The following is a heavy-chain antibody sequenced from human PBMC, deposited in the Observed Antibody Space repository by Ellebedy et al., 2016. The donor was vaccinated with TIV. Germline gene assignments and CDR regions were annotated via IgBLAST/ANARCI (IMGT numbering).Heavy chain of an antibody. V-gene: IGHV3-23*01. CDR1: GFTFSSYA. Sequence: GGSLRLSCAASGFTFSSYAMSWVRQAPGKGLEWVSAISGSGGSTYYADSVKGRFTISRDNSKNTLYLQMNSLRAEDTAVYYCAKDQGSVSEQPDLFDYWGQGTLVTVSS. J-gene: IGHJ4*02. CDR3: AKDQGSVSEQPDLFDY. D-gene: IGHD3-10*01. CDR2: ISGSGGST.